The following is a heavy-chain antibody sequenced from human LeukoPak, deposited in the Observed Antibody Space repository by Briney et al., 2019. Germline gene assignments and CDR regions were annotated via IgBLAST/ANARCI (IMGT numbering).Heavy chain of an antibody. V-gene: IGHV4-34*01. D-gene: IGHD3-3*01. CDR2: INHSGST. CDR3: ARGLFAEFDP. Sequence: PSETLSLTCAVYGGSFSGYYWSWIRQPPGKGLEWIGEINHSGSTNYNPSLKSRVTISVDTSKNQFPLKLSSVTAADTAVYYCARGLFAEFDPWGQGTLVTVSS. CDR1: GGSFSGYY. J-gene: IGHJ5*02.